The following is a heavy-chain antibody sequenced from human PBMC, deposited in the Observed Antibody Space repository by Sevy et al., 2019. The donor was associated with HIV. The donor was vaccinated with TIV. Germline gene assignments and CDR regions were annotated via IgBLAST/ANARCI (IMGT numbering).Heavy chain of an antibody. V-gene: IGHV3-48*01. CDR2: IDSSSSNI. CDR1: GFTFSSYS. CDR3: AREGGYTDQGMDV. D-gene: IGHD5-12*01. J-gene: IGHJ6*02. Sequence: GGSLRLSCAASGFTFSSYSMNWVRQAPGKGLEWLSYIDSSSSNIYYADSVKGRFTVSRENSKNSLYVQMNSLRGEDTAVYYCAREGGYTDQGMDVWGQGTTVTVSS.